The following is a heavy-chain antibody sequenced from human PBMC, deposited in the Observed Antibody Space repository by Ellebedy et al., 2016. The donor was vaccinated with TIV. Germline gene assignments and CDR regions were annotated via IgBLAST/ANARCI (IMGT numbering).Heavy chain of an antibody. CDR1: GDSIKSCDW. D-gene: IGHD2-2*01. CDR3: ARGSGYCSSTSCSGETD. V-gene: IGHV3-7*03. CDR2: IKQDGSDK. J-gene: IGHJ4*02. Sequence: PSETLSLTCAVSGDSIKSCDWWNWVRQTPGRGLEWVANIKQDGSDKNYVDSVKGRFTISRDNAKNSLYLQMNSLSADDTAVYYCARGSGYCSSTSCSGETDWGQGTPVTVSS.